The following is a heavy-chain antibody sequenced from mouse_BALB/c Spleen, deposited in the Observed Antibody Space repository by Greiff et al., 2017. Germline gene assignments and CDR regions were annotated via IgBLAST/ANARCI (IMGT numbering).Heavy chain of an antibody. CDR2: ISDGGSYT. CDR1: GFTFSDYY. CDR3: SRNRQLSIRGLFAY. V-gene: IGHV5-4*02. J-gene: IGHJ3*01. D-gene: IGHD3-2*02. Sequence: EVQLVESGGGLVKPGGSLKLSCAASGFTFSDYYMFWVRQTPEKRLEWVATISDGGSYTYYPDSVQGRFTISRDTAKNNLYLQMSSLKAEDTAMYYSSRNRQLSIRGLFAYWGQGTPVTVSA.